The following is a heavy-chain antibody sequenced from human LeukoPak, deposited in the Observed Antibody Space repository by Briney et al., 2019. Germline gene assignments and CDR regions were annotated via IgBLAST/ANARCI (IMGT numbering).Heavy chain of an antibody. CDR3: ARLWFGELAFDY. CDR2: IYRGGNT. CDR1: GFTVSSNY. J-gene: IGHJ4*02. V-gene: IGHV3-66*01. D-gene: IGHD3-10*01. Sequence: PGGSLGLSCAASGFTVSSNYMNWVRQAPGKGLEWVSVIYRGGNTYYADSVKGRFTISRDNSKNTLYLQMNSLRAEDTAVYYCARLWFGELAFDYWGQGTLVTVSS.